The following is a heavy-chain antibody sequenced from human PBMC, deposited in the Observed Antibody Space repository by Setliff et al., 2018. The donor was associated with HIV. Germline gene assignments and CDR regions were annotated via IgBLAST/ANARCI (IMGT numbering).Heavy chain of an antibody. CDR2: IYTSGST. V-gene: IGHV4-4*07. CDR1: GGSISSYY. D-gene: IGHD3-9*01. Sequence: PSETLSLTCTVSGGSISSYYWSWIRQPAGKGLEWIGRIYTSGSTNYNPSLKSRVTMSLDPSKNQFSLKLNSMTAADTAMYYCAGGRYFRDIRDSRFDFWGQGMLVTVSS. J-gene: IGHJ4*02. CDR3: AGGRYFRDIRDSRFDF.